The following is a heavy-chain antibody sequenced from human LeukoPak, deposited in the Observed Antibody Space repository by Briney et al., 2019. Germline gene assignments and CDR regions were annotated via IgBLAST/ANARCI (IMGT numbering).Heavy chain of an antibody. J-gene: IGHJ5*02. V-gene: IGHV5-51*01. CDR3: ARRGDGYSP. D-gene: IGHD5-24*01. CDR2: IWPPDSTT. CDR1: GYTFTNHW. Sequence: GESLKISCKASGYTFTNHWIAWVRQLPGKGLEWMGIIWPPDSTTIYSPSFQGQATISADKSINTAYLQWSSLKASDTAMYYCARRGDGYSPWGQGTLVTVSS.